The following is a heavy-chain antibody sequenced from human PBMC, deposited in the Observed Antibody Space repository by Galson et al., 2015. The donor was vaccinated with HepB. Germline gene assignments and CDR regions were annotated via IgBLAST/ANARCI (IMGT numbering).Heavy chain of an antibody. CDR2: MNPNSGGT. D-gene: IGHD4/OR15-4a*01. CDR1: GYTFTAYY. V-gene: IGHV1-2*02. Sequence: SVKVSCKASGYTFTAYYMHWVRQAPGQGFQWMGWMNPNSGGTNYAQKFQGRVTMTRDTSISTAYMELNSLRSDDTAVYYCARSSAEYGEFDFWGQGTPVTVSS. J-gene: IGHJ4*02. CDR3: ARSSAEYGEFDF.